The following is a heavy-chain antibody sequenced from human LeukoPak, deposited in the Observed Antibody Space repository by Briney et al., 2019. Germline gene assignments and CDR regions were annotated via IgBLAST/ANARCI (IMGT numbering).Heavy chain of an antibody. CDR1: GYTFTGYY. Sequence: ASVKVSCTASGYTFTGYYVHWVRQAAGHGRVWMGWLNPNSGGTNYAQKFQGRVTMTRDTSISSAYMELSRLRSDDTAVYYCARDWRRVYSSSNYFDYWGQGTLVTVSS. CDR2: LNPNSGGT. D-gene: IGHD6-6*01. V-gene: IGHV1-2*02. J-gene: IGHJ4*02. CDR3: ARDWRRVYSSSNYFDY.